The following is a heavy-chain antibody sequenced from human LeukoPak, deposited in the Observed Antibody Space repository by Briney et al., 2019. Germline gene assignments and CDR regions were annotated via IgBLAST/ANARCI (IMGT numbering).Heavy chain of an antibody. V-gene: IGHV4-34*01. CDR2: INHSGST. D-gene: IGHD3-10*01. Sequence: SETLSLTCAVSGYSISSGYYWSWIRQPPGKGLEWIGEINHSGSTNYNPSLKSRVTISVDTSKNQFSLKLSSVTAADTAVYYCARRGVTYYYGSGSYLTRGVRLPFDYWGQGTLVTVSS. CDR3: ARRGVTYYYGSGSYLTRGVRLPFDY. CDR1: GYSISSGYY. J-gene: IGHJ4*02.